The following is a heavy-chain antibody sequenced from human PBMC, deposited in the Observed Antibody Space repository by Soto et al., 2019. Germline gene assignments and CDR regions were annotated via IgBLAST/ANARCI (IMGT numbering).Heavy chain of an antibody. CDR2: ISYDGSNK. Sequence: GGSLRLSCAASGFTFSSYAMHWVRQAPGKGLEWVAVISYDGSNKYYADTVKSRFTISRDNSKNTMYLQMDSLRATDTSVYYCARGNDYYDISGPDYWGQGTLVTVSS. V-gene: IGHV3-30-3*01. D-gene: IGHD3-22*01. CDR3: ARGNDYYDISGPDY. J-gene: IGHJ4*02. CDR1: GFTFSSYA.